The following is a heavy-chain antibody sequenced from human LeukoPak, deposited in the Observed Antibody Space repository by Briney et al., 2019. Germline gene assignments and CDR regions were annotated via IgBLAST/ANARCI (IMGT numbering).Heavy chain of an antibody. CDR1: GFTFSSYA. CDR2: ISGSGAST. J-gene: IGHJ5*02. D-gene: IGHD3-10*01. Sequence: GGSLRLSCAASGFTFSSYAMSWVRRAPGKGLKWVSTISGSGASTYYADSVKGRFTISRDSSKNTLYLQMNSLRAEDTAVYYCAKAYGSGTSNWFDPWGQGTLVAVSS. CDR3: AKAYGSGTSNWFDP. V-gene: IGHV3-23*01.